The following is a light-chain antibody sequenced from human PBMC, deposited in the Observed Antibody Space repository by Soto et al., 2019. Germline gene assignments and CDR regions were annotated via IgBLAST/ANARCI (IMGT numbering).Light chain of an antibody. Sequence: EIVLTQSPGTLSLSPGERATLSCRASQSVSSANFAWYQQNPGQAPRLLICGASSRATGIPDRFSGSGSGTVFPLTINILEPDDFAVYYCHQYGNSPQTFGQGTKVDIK. V-gene: IGKV3-20*01. CDR2: GAS. J-gene: IGKJ1*01. CDR3: HQYGNSPQT. CDR1: QSVSSAN.